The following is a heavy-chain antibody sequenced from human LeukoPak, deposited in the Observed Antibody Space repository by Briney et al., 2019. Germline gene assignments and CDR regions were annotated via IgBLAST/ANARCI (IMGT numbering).Heavy chain of an antibody. Sequence: TSETLSLTCTVSGGSIGSYYWSWIRQPPGKGLEWIGYIYYSGSTNYNPSLKSRVTISVDTSKNQFSLKLSSVTAADTAVYYCAREFGCSGGSCYSFPISGWFDPWGQGTLVTVSS. CDR2: IYYSGST. V-gene: IGHV4-59*12. J-gene: IGHJ5*02. D-gene: IGHD2-15*01. CDR3: AREFGCSGGSCYSFPISGWFDP. CDR1: GGSIGSYY.